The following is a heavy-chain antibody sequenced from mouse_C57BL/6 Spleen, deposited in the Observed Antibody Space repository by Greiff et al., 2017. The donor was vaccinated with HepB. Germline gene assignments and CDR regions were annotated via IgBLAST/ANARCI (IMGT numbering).Heavy chain of an antibody. D-gene: IGHD3-3*01. CDR1: GYTFTSYL. CDR2: IDPSDSYT. V-gene: IGHV1-69*01. CDR3: ARERGRDYAMDY. J-gene: IGHJ4*01. Sequence: VQLQQPGAELVMPGASVKLSCKASGYTFTSYLMHWVKQRPGQGLEWIGEIDPSDSYTNYNQKFKGKSTLTVDKSSSTAYMQLSSLTSEDSAVYYCARERGRDYAMDYWGQGTSVTVSS.